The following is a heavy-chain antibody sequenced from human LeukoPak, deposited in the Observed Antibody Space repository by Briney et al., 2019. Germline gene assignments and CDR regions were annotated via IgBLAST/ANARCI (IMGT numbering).Heavy chain of an antibody. J-gene: IGHJ4*02. V-gene: IGHV3-7*01. Sequence: GGSLRLSCAASGFTFSSYRMSWVRQAPGKGLEWVANIKRDGSEKYYVDSVKGRFTISRDNAKDSLYLQMNSLRAEDTAVYYCARDYGYYPHFDYWGQGTLVTVSS. CDR2: IKRDGSEK. D-gene: IGHD3-3*01. CDR3: ARDYGYYPHFDY. CDR1: GFTFSSYR.